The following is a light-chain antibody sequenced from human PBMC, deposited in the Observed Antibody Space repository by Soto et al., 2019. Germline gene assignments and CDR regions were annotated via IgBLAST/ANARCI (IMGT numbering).Light chain of an antibody. CDR3: QQSYSTPRT. Sequence: DIQMTQSPSSLSASVGDRVTITCRASQSISNYLNWYQQKPGNAPKLLMYAAYILQNGVPSRFSGSGSGTDFTLTISSLQPEDFATYYCQQSYSTPRTFGQGTKVEI. V-gene: IGKV1-39*01. CDR1: QSISNY. J-gene: IGKJ1*01. CDR2: AAY.